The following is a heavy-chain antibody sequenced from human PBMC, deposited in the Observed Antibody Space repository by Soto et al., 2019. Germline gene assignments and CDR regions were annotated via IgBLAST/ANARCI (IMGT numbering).Heavy chain of an antibody. CDR3: ARWGFGYDSSGPFDY. D-gene: IGHD3-22*01. Sequence: QVQLVQSGAEVKKPGASVKVSCKASGYTFTSYGISWVRQAPGQGLEWMGWISAYNGNTNYAQKLQGRVTMTTDSSKXTAYMELRSLRTDDPAVYYCARWGFGYDSSGPFDYWGQGTLVTVSS. CDR1: GYTFTSYG. CDR2: ISAYNGNT. V-gene: IGHV1-18*01. J-gene: IGHJ4*02.